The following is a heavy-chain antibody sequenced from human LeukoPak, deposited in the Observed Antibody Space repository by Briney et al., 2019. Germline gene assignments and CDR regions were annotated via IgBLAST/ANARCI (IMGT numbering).Heavy chain of an antibody. D-gene: IGHD5-12*01. CDR2: IYASGNT. J-gene: IGHJ3*02. CDR3: ASYREAYDHDPHALDI. CDR1: GASVSTTAYF. Sequence: PSQTLSLTCSVSGASVSTTAYFWNWIRQPAGKGLEWIGRIYASGNTHYNPSLKSRVTMSLDTSKNQFSLNMNSVTAADSAVYFCASYREAYDHDPHALDIWGRGTVVTVSS. V-gene: IGHV4-61*02.